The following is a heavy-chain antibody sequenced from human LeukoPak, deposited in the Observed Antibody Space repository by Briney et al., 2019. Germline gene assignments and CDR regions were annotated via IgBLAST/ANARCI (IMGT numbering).Heavy chain of an antibody. D-gene: IGHD6-13*01. CDR1: GFTFDDYA. Sequence: GGSLRLSCAASGFTFDDYAMHWVRQAPGKGLEWVSGISWNSGNIGYADSVKGRFTISRDNAKNSLYLQMNSLRAEDTALYYCXKDYSSWYYLDYWGQGTLVTVSS. CDR3: XKDYSSWYYLDY. CDR2: ISWNSGNI. V-gene: IGHV3-9*01. J-gene: IGHJ4*02.